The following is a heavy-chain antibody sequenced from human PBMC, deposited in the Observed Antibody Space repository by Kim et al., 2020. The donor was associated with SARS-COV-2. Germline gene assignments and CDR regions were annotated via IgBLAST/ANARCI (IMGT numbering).Heavy chain of an antibody. Sequence: SETLSLTCTVSGGSISSSSYYWGWIRQPPGKGLEWIGSIYYSGSTYYNPSLKSRVTISVDTSKNQFSLKLSSVTAADTAVYYCARTRGYPNDYWYFDLWGRGTLVTVSS. J-gene: IGHJ2*01. CDR2: IYYSGST. V-gene: IGHV4-39*01. CDR3: ARTRGYPNDYWYFDL. CDR1: GGSISSSSYY. D-gene: IGHD3-22*01.